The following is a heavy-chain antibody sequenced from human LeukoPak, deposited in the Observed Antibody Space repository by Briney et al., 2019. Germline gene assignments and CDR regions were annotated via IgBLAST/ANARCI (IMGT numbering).Heavy chain of an antibody. V-gene: IGHV3-53*05. CDR3: ARDGGYGAPRSHLDY. Sequence: GGSLRLSCAASGFTVSTNYMSWVRQAPGKGLEWVSVIYSGGTTYYADSVKGRFTISRDNSKNTLYLQMNSLRAEDTAVYYCARDGGYGAPRSHLDYWGQGTLVTVSS. CDR2: IYSGGTT. D-gene: IGHD6-25*01. J-gene: IGHJ4*02. CDR1: GFTVSTNY.